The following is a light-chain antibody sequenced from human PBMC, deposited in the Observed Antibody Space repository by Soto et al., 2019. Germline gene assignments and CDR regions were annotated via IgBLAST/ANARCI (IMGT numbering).Light chain of an antibody. J-gene: IGKJ2*01. CDR3: QKRLFCTLFT. Sequence: EIVLTQSPATVSLSPGESATLSCRASQNIHSFLAWYQQIPGQAPRLLIYDESFRATAIPARFNGSGSGTDFTLTISRLEPEDFAVYYCQKRLFCTLFTFGQGTRLEIK. V-gene: IGKV3-11*01. CDR1: QNIHSF. CDR2: DES.